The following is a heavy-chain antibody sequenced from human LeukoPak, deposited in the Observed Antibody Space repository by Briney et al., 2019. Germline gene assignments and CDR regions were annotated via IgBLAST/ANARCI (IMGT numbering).Heavy chain of an antibody. V-gene: IGHV3-66*01. CDR2: IYSGGET. CDR3: TKDPDA. Sequence: GGSLRLSCAASGFSVSNYFMSWFRKAPGKGLEWVSVIYSGGETHHADSVKGRFTLSRDTSKNTLLLQMNSLRVEDTAVYYCTKDPDAWGLGTLVTVSS. J-gene: IGHJ5*02. CDR1: GFSVSNYF.